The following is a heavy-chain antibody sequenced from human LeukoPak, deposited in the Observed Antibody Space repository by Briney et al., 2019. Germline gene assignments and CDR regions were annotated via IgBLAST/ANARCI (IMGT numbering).Heavy chain of an antibody. J-gene: IGHJ4*02. CDR1: GFSLSTSGKC. CDR2: IDWDDDK. V-gene: IGHV2-70*11. Sequence: SGPTLVNPTQTLTLTCTFSGFSLSTSGKCVSWIRQPPGKALEWLARIDWDDDKYYSTSLKTRLTISKDTSKNQVVLTMTNMDPVDTATYYCARISYYYDSSGYYGLFDYWGQGTLVTVSS. CDR3: ARISYYYDSSGYYGLFDY. D-gene: IGHD3-22*01.